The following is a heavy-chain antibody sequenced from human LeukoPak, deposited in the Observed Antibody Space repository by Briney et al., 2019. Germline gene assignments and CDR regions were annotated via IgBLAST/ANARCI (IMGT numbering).Heavy chain of an antibody. CDR1: GGSISSSSYY. J-gene: IGHJ4*02. Sequence: SETLSLTCTVSGGSISSSSYYWGWIRQPPGKGLEWIGSIYYSGSTYYNPSLKSRVTISVDTSKNQFSLKLSSVTTADTAVYYCATPPYYGSGSYNYWGQGTLVTVSS. V-gene: IGHV4-39*01. CDR3: ATPPYYGSGSYNY. CDR2: IYYSGST. D-gene: IGHD3-10*01.